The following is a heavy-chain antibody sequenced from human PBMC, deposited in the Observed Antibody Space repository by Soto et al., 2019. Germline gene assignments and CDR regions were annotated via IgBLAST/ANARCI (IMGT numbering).Heavy chain of an antibody. D-gene: IGHD3-3*01. CDR2: ISSSSSYI. V-gene: IGHV3-21*04. CDR1: GFTFSSYS. CDR3: ARVRIFGVIIMAGAFDF. J-gene: IGHJ3*01. Sequence: PGGSLRLSCAASGFTFSSYSMNWVRQAPGKGLEWVSSISSSSSYIYYADSVKGRFTISRDNAKNSLYLQMNSLRAEDTAVYYCARVRIFGVIIMAGAFDFWGQGTVVTVSS.